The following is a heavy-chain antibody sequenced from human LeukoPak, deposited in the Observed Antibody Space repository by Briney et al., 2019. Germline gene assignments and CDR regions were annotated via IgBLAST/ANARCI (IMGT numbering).Heavy chain of an antibody. Sequence: GGSLRLSCAASGFTFDDYAMHWVRQAPGKGLEWVSGISWNSGSIGYADSVKGRFTTSRDNAKNSLYLQMNSLRAEDMALYYCAKGLSIAAADAFDIWGQGTMVTVSS. J-gene: IGHJ3*02. V-gene: IGHV3-9*03. CDR2: ISWNSGSI. CDR1: GFTFDDYA. CDR3: AKGLSIAAADAFDI. D-gene: IGHD6-13*01.